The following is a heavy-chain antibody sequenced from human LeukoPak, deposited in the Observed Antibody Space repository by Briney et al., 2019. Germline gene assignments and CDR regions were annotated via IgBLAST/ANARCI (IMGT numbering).Heavy chain of an antibody. J-gene: IGHJ6*02. CDR3: ASGPTTSLVFGYYYYGMDV. Sequence: ASVKVSCKASGYTFTSYGISWVRQAPGQGLEWMGWISAYNGNTNYAQKFQGRVTMTRNTSISTAYMELSSLRSEDTAVYYCASGPTTSLVFGYYYYGMDVWGQGTTVTVSS. CDR2: ISAYNGNT. D-gene: IGHD2-21*02. V-gene: IGHV1-18*01. CDR1: GYTFTSYG.